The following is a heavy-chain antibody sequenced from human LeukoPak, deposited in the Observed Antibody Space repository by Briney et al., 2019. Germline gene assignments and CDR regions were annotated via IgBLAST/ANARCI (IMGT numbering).Heavy chain of an antibody. CDR3: ARKSSTGGFGGYDVWYFDL. J-gene: IGHJ2*01. D-gene: IGHD5-12*01. V-gene: IGHV4-59*08. CDR1: GGSISIYY. CDR2: IYYSGSS. Sequence: WETLPFPCPVSGGSISIYYCHWIGRPQGKGLEGMGYIYYSGSSNYNPSLKSRVSISVDTSKNQFSLKLSSVTAADTALYYCARKSSTGGFGGYDVWYFDLWGRGTLVTVSS.